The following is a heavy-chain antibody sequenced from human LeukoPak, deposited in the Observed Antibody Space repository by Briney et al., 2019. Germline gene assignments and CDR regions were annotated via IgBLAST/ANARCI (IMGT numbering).Heavy chain of an antibody. CDR2: IYYSGST. J-gene: IGHJ4*02. V-gene: IGHV4-31*03. Sequence: SQTLSLTCTVSGGSISSGGYYWSWIRQHPGKGLEWIGYIYYSGSTYYNPSLKSRVTISVDTSKNQFSLKLSSVTAADTAVYYCARTTISSSWYTPLYYFDYWGQGTLVTVSS. D-gene: IGHD6-13*01. CDR3: ARTTISSSWYTPLYYFDY. CDR1: GGSISSGGYY.